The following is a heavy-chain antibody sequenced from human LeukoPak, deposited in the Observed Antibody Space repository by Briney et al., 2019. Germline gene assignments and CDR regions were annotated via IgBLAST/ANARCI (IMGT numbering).Heavy chain of an antibody. CDR2: IYHSGST. Sequence: SETLSLTCTVSGYSISSGYYWGWIRQPPGKGLEWIGSIYHSGSTYYNPPLKSRVTISVDTSKNQFSLKLSSVTAADTAVYYWARGGGGKDGYNDYWGQGTLVTVSS. V-gene: IGHV4-38-2*02. J-gene: IGHJ4*02. CDR1: GYSISSGYY. CDR3: ARGGGGKDGYNDY. D-gene: IGHD5-24*01.